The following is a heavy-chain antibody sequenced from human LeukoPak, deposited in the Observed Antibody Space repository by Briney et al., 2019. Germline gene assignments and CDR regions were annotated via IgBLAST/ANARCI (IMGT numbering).Heavy chain of an antibody. J-gene: IGHJ5*02. CDR1: GCSISSYY. D-gene: IGHD3-22*01. V-gene: IGHV4-59*01. Sequence: SETLSLTCTVSGCSISSYYWSWIRQPPGKGLEWIGYIYYSGSTNYNTSLKSRVTISVDTSKNQFSLKLSSVTAADTAVYYCARGNSNDYLAWFDPWGQGTLVTVSS. CDR2: IYYSGST. CDR3: ARGNSNDYLAWFDP.